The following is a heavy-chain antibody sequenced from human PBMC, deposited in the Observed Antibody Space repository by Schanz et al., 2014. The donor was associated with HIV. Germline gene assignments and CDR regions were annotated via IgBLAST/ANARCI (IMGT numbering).Heavy chain of an antibody. CDR1: AFTLSGYS. CDR3: ARSSDYYYGMDV. V-gene: IGHV3-21*01. J-gene: IGHJ6*02. CDR2: ISSSSSHP. Sequence: EVQLLESGGGLVQPGGSLRLSCVTSAFTLSGYSMNWVRQAPGKGLEWVASISSSSSHPYYADFVQGRFTISRDNAKNSLYLQMNSLRAEDTAVYYCARSSDYYYGMDVWGQGTTVTVSS.